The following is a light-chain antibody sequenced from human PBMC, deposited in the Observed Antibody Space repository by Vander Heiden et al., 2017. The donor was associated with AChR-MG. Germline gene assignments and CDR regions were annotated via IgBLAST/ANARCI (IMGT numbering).Light chain of an antibody. Sequence: DIQMTQSPSSLSAFVGDRVTIICRASQSIGSKLNWYQRKPGKAPNLLVSGASSLQSGVPSRFSGSGSAADFTLTISRLQPEDFAAYYCQQTHCLPYTFGQGTKLEIK. CDR1: QSIGSK. CDR2: GAS. V-gene: IGKV1-39*01. J-gene: IGKJ2*01. CDR3: QQTHCLPYT.